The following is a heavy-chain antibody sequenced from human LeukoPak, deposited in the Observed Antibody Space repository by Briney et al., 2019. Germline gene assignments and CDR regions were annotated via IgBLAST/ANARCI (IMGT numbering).Heavy chain of an antibody. CDR2: ISYDGSNK. CDR3: AKEGHGSSLDY. CDR1: GFTFSSYG. J-gene: IGHJ4*02. D-gene: IGHD6-13*01. Sequence: PGGSLRLSCAASGFTFSSYGMHWVRQAPGKGLEWVAVISYDGSNKYYADSVKGRLTISRDNSKNTLYLQMNSLRAEDTAVYYCAKEGHGSSLDYWGQGTLVTVSS. V-gene: IGHV3-30*18.